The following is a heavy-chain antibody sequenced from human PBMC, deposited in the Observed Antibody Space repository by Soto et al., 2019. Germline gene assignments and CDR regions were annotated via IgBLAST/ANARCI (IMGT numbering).Heavy chain of an antibody. CDR1: GFTFTRYS. CDR3: ARESEDLTSNFDY. V-gene: IGHV3-21*06. J-gene: IGHJ4*02. Sequence: KLGGSLRLSCAASGFTFTRYSMNWVRQAPGKGLEWVSSISSTTNYIYYGDSMKGRFTISRDNGKNSLYLEIHSLRAEDTAVYYCARESEDLTSNFDYWGQGTLVTVSS. CDR2: ISSTTNYI.